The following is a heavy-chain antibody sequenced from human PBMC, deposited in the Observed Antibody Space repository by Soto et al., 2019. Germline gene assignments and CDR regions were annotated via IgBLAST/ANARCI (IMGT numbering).Heavy chain of an antibody. Sequence: ASVKVSCNASGYTFTSYGISWVRQAPGQGLERMGWISAYNGNTNYAQKLQGRVTMTTDTSTSTAFMELRSLRSDGTAVYCCARSVQRAMGFDYWGQGTLVTVSS. D-gene: IGHD5-18*01. CDR2: ISAYNGNT. J-gene: IGHJ4*02. V-gene: IGHV1-18*01. CDR3: ARSVQRAMGFDY. CDR1: GYTFTSYG.